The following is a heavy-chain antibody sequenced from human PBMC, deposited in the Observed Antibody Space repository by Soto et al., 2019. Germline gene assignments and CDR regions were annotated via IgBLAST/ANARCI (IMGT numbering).Heavy chain of an antibody. CDR1: GFTFTNHA. CDR2: IWYDGTIK. Sequence: QVQLVESGGGVVQPGKSLRLSCAASGFTFTNHAMHWVRQAPGKGLEWVAAIWYDGTIKYYADSVKGRLTISRDNSKNTLYLQMSSLRAEDKAIYYCARGMRRWELLGHWCQGTPVTFSS. J-gene: IGHJ4*02. CDR3: ARGMRRWELLGH. D-gene: IGHD1-26*01. V-gene: IGHV3-33*01.